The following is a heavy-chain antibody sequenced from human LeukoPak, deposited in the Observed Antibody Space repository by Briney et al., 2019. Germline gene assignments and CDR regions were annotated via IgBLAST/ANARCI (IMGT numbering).Heavy chain of an antibody. Sequence: GGSLRLSCAASGFTFDDYGMSWVRQAPGRGLEWVSGINWNGGSTGYADSVKGRFTISRDNAKNSLYLQMNSLRAEDTALYYCAREWLSGSHRVFDYWGQGTLVTVSS. CDR2: INWNGGST. CDR3: AREWLSGSHRVFDY. CDR1: GFTFDDYG. J-gene: IGHJ4*02. D-gene: IGHD1-26*01. V-gene: IGHV3-20*04.